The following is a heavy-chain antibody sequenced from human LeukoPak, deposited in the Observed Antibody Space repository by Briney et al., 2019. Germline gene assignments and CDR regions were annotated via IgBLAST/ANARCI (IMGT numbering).Heavy chain of an antibody. V-gene: IGHV4-59*08. Sequence: PSETLSLTCTVSGGSISSYYWSWIRQPPGKGLEWIGYIYYSGSTNYNPSLKSRVTISVDTSKNQFSLKLSSVTAADTAVYYCARGGYSYGPGAFDIWGQGTMVTVSS. CDR2: IYYSGST. CDR3: ARGGYSYGPGAFDI. CDR1: GGSISSYY. D-gene: IGHD5-18*01. J-gene: IGHJ3*02.